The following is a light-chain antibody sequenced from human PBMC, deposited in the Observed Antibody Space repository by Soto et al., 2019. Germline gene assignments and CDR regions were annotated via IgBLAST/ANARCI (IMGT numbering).Light chain of an antibody. Sequence: QSALTQPASVSGASGQSITISCTGTSSVSGGYNYASWYQQHPGKVPKLMIYDVSNRPSGVSNRFSGSKSGNTASLTISGLQAEDEADYYCSSYTSSSTYVFGTGTKVTVL. CDR2: DVS. CDR1: SSVSGGYNY. J-gene: IGLJ1*01. V-gene: IGLV2-14*01. CDR3: SSYTSSSTYV.